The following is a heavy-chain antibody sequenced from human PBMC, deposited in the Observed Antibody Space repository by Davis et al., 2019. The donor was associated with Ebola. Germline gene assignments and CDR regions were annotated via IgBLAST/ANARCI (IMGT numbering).Heavy chain of an antibody. V-gene: IGHV4-34*01. J-gene: IGHJ3*02. CDR2: INHSGST. CDR1: GFVFSTYP. Sequence: ESLKISCAASGFVFSTYPMHWVRQAPGKGLEWIGEINHSGSTNYNPSLKSRVTISVDTSKNQFSLKLSSVTAADTADYYCARGELLDIWGQGTMVTVSS. CDR3: ARGELLDI. D-gene: IGHD3-10*01.